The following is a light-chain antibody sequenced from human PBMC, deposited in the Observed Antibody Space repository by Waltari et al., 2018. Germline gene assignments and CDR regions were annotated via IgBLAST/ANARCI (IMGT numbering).Light chain of an antibody. CDR2: DVS. CDR3: SSYTSINTWV. CDR1: SSHVGGYNY. V-gene: IGLV2-14*03. J-gene: IGLJ3*02. Sequence: QSALTQPASVSGSPGQSITISCTGTSSHVGGYNYVSWYQQHPGKAPKLMIYDVSSRPSGISNRFSGSKSGNTASLTISGLQAEDEADYYCSSYTSINTWVFGGGTKVTVL.